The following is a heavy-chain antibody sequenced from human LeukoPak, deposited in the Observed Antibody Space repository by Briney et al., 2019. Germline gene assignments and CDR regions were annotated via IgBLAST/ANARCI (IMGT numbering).Heavy chain of an antibody. CDR1: RFIFSTLW. J-gene: IGHJ3*01. CDR3: GRDPPPLLDAFDG. Sequence: GGSLSLSCALSRFIFSTLWIIGVPRAPGEGRECVASIKEDGTKQCFVSSVKGRFTISRDNGKSSMYVQMNSLRVEDTAVYYCGRDPPPLLDAFDGCRQGTMATVSS. D-gene: IGHD2-15*01. V-gene: IGHV3-7*01. CDR2: IKEDGTKQ.